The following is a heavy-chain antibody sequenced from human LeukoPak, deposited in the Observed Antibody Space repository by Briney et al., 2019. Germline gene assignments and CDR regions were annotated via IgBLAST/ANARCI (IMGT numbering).Heavy chain of an antibody. CDR2: IVVGSGNT. V-gene: IGHV1-58*02. CDR3: AAVLIPYYYGSGSSPYYYMDV. D-gene: IGHD3-10*01. J-gene: IGHJ6*03. Sequence: SVKVSCKASGFTFTSSATQWVRQARGQRLEWIGWIVVGSGNTNYAQKFQERVTITRDMSTSTAYMELSSLRSEDTAVYYCAAVLIPYYYGSGSSPYYYMDVWGKGTTVTVPS. CDR1: GFTFTSSA.